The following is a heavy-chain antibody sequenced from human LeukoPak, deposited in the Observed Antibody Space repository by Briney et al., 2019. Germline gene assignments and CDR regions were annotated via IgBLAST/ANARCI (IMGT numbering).Heavy chain of an antibody. J-gene: IGHJ4*02. CDR1: GFTFSSYA. D-gene: IGHD5-12*01. CDR3: AKHRGRGSIDY. V-gene: IGHV3-23*01. Sequence: GGSLRLSCAAPGFTFSSYAMSWVRQAPGKGLEWVSAISGSGGSTYYAGSVKGRFTISRDNSKNTLYLQMNSLRAEDTAVYYCAKHRGRGSIDYWGQGTLVTVSS. CDR2: ISGSGGST.